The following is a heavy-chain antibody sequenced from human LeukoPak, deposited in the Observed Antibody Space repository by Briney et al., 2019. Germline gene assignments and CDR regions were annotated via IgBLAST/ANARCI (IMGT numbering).Heavy chain of an antibody. CDR2: INPNSGGT. CDR1: GYTFTGYY. V-gene: IGHV1-2*02. J-gene: IGHJ4*02. CDR3: AREALTLTPGTCKVGFDY. Sequence: ASVKVSCKASGYTFTGYYMHWVGQAPGQGLEWMGWINPNSGGTNYAQKFQGRVTMTRDTSLSTAYMEVSRLRSVDTAVFFCAREALTLTPGTCKVGFDYWGQRTRVIVSS. D-gene: IGHD3-9*01.